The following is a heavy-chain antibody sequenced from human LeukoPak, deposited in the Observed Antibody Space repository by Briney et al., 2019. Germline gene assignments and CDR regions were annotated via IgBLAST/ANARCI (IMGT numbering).Heavy chain of an antibody. V-gene: IGHV3-23*01. CDR3: ANNLEWLLYFDY. CDR1: GFTFSSYA. J-gene: IGHJ4*02. Sequence: GGSLRLSCAASGFTFSSYAMSWVRQAPGKGLEWVSAISGSGGSTYYADSVKGWFTISRDNSKNTLYLQMNSLRAEDTAVYYCANNLEWLLYFDYWGQGTLVTVSS. D-gene: IGHD3-3*01. CDR2: ISGSGGST.